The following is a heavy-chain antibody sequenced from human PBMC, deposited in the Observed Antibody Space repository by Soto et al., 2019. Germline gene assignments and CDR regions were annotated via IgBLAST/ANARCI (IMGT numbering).Heavy chain of an antibody. Sequence: QVQLQESGPGLVKPSETLSLTCTVSGGSISSYYWSWIRQPPGKGLEWIGYIYYSGSTNYTPSLKSRVTLPADTSKHPFSLTLSAVTAADTAVDYCARHETLHDDYDYGGQGNLVTVSS. D-gene: IGHD4-17*01. V-gene: IGHV4-59*08. CDR2: IYYSGST. CDR1: GGSISSYY. CDR3: ARHETLHDDYDY. J-gene: IGHJ4*02.